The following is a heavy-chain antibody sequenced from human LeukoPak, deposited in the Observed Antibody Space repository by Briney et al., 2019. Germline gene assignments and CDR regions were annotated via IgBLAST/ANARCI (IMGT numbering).Heavy chain of an antibody. D-gene: IGHD3-22*01. V-gene: IGHV3-11*04. Sequence: GGSLRLSCPASGFTFSDYYMSWIRQAPGKGLQWVSYISTGGSTIYYADSVKGRFTISRDNAKDSLYLQMNSLRAEDTAVYYCARDTYYYDSSGYYSPGGCDYWGQGTLVTVSS. CDR1: GFTFSDYY. CDR3: ARDTYYYDSSGYYSPGGCDY. J-gene: IGHJ4*02. CDR2: ISTGGSTI.